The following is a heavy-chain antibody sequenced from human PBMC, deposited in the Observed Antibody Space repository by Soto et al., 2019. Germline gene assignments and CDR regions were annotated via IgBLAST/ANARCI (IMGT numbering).Heavy chain of an antibody. CDR2: IYPGDSDT. Sequence: GESLKISCKGSGYSFTSYWIGWVRQMPGKGLEWMGIIYPGDSDTRYSPSFQGQVTISADKSISTAYQQWSSLKASDTAMYYCARHLMEAEYGDAFDIWGQGTMVTVSS. V-gene: IGHV5-51*01. J-gene: IGHJ3*02. CDR3: ARHLMEAEYGDAFDI. D-gene: IGHD2-2*01. CDR1: GYSFTSYW.